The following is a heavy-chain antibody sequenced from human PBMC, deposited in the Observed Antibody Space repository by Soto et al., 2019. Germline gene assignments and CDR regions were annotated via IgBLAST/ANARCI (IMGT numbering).Heavy chain of an antibody. CDR2: ISGYNGNT. Sequence: QVQVVQSGAEVKKPGASVKVSCKASGYTFTSYAISWVRQAPGQGLEWMGWISGYNGNTNYAQNLQGRVIMTTDTSTSTDYMELRSLRSDDTAVYYCARERGWYFDLWGRGTLVTVSS. V-gene: IGHV1-18*01. CDR1: GYTFTSYA. CDR3: ARERGWYFDL. D-gene: IGHD3-10*01. J-gene: IGHJ2*01.